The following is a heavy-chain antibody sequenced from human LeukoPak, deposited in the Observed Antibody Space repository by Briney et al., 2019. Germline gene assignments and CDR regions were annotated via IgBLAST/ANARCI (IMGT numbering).Heavy chain of an antibody. J-gene: IGHJ4*02. CDR3: AKEGDYDILTGYYGVDY. CDR1: GFTFSTFA. D-gene: IGHD3-9*01. Sequence: GGSLRLSCAASGFTFSTFAMIWVRQPPGKGLEWVSSIFPSGGEIHYADSVKGRFTISRDNSKNTLYLQMNSLRAEDTAVYYCAKEGDYDILTGYYGVDYWGQGTLVTVSS. CDR2: IFPSGGEI. V-gene: IGHV3-23*01.